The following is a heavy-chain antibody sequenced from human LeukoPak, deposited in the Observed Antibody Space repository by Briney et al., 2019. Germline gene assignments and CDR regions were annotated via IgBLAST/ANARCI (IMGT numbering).Heavy chain of an antibody. CDR1: GGTFSSYA. CDR2: IIPILGIA. CDR3: AGANYDILTGYYTPTGY. D-gene: IGHD3-9*01. Sequence: GASVKVSCKASGGTFSSYAISWVRQAPGQGLEWMGRIIPILGIANYAQKFQGRVTITADKSTSTAYMELSSLRSEDTAVYYCAGANYDILTGYYTPTGYWGQGTLVTVSS. V-gene: IGHV1-69*04. J-gene: IGHJ4*02.